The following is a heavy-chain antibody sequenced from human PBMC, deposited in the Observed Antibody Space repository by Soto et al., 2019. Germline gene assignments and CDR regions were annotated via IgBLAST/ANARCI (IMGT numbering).Heavy chain of an antibody. CDR1: GGAISGRSNY. CDR2: IYSGGST. CDR3: ARRHSATWLFDY. Sequence: QLQLQESGPGLVKPSETLSLTCNVSGGAISGRSNYWGWIRQPPGKGLEYIGSIYSGGSTYYNPSLKSRVTLSVDTSQNQFCLRLTSVTAADTAVYYCARRHSATWLFDYWGLGTQVTVSS. D-gene: IGHD2-15*01. V-gene: IGHV4-39*01. J-gene: IGHJ4*02.